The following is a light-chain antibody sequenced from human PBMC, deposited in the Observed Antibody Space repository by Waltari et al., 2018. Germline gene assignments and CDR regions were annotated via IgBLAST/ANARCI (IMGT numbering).Light chain of an antibody. CDR1: RSAVGSYYF. J-gene: IGLJ3*02. CDR2: VVT. V-gene: IGLV2-11*01. Sequence: QSALTQPRSVSGSPGQSVTIPCTGTRSAVGSYYFFSWYQQHPGKAPKLMIYVVTQRPSGVPHRFSGSKSGNTASLTISGLQPEDEADYYCSSYAGSYTWVFGGGTKLTVV. CDR3: SSYAGSYTWV.